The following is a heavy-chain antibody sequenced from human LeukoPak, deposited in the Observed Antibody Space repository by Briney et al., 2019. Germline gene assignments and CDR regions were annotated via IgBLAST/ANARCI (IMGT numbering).Heavy chain of an antibody. CDR1: GYTFTSYY. D-gene: IGHD3-22*01. CDR3: ARDRRVTGSSGYLFDY. J-gene: IGHJ4*02. Sequence: GASVKVSCKASGYTFTSYYMHWVRQAPGQGLEWMGIINPSGGSTSYAQKFQGRVTMTRDTSTSTVYMELSSLRSEDTAVYYCARDRRVTGSSGYLFDYWGQGTLVTVSS. CDR2: INPSGGST. V-gene: IGHV1-46*01.